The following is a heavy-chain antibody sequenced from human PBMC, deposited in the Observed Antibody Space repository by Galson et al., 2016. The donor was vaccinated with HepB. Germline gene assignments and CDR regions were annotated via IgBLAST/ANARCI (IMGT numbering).Heavy chain of an antibody. V-gene: IGHV1-46*01. CDR1: GYTFTSYY. D-gene: IGHD2-2*01. CDR3: ARNAMYCSSTSCSTYYFDY. J-gene: IGHJ4*02. CDR2: INPSGGST. Sequence: VTVSCKASGYTFTSYYMHWVRQAPGQGLEWMGIINPSGGSTSYAQKFQGRVTMTRDTSTSTVYMELSSLRSEDTAVYYCARNAMYCSSTSCSTYYFDYWGQGTLVTVSS.